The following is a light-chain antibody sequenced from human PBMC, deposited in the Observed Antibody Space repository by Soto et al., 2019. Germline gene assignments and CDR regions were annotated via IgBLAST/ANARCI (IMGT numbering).Light chain of an antibody. CDR1: SSDIGGYDF. CDR3: GTWDSSLSAL. CDR2: DNN. Sequence: QSALTQPPSASGSPGQSVTISCTGSSSDIGGYDFVSWYQQHPGKVPKLLIYDNNKRPSGIPDRFSGSKSGTSATLGITGLQTGDEADYYCGTWDSSLSALFGTGTKLTVL. J-gene: IGLJ1*01. V-gene: IGLV1-51*01.